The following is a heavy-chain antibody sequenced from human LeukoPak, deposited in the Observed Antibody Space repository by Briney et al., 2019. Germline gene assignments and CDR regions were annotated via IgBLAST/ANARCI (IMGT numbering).Heavy chain of an antibody. V-gene: IGHV4-59*01. CDR3: ARNIVGPRQVDY. Sequence: SETLSLTCTVSGGSISSYYWSWIRRPPGKGLEWIGYIYHSGTTNYNPSLKSRVTISVDTSKSQFSLKLSSVTAADTAIYYCARNIVGPRQVDYWGQGTLVTVSS. D-gene: IGHD1-26*01. CDR2: IYHSGTT. CDR1: GGSISSYY. J-gene: IGHJ4*02.